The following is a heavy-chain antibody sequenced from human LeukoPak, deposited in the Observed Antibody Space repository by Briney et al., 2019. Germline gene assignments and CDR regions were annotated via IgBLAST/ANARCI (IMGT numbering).Heavy chain of an antibody. CDR1: GYTFTSYA. V-gene: IGHV1-3*01. CDR3: ARVRGSRYCSGGSCYGDY. J-gene: IGHJ4*02. Sequence: ASVKVSCKASGYTFTSYAMHWVRQAPGQRLEWMGWINAGNGNTKYSQKFQGRVTITRDTSASTAYMELSSLRSEDTAVYYCARVRGSRYCSGGSCYGDYWGQGTLVTVSS. CDR2: INAGNGNT. D-gene: IGHD2-15*01.